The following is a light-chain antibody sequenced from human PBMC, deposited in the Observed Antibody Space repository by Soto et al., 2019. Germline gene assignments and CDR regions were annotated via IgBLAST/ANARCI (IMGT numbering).Light chain of an antibody. CDR3: GSWDSSLSAYV. CDR1: ASNIGSNS. V-gene: IGLV1-51*01. J-gene: IGLJ1*01. Sequence: VLTQPPSVSAAPGQKVTISCSGSASNIGSNSLSWYRQFPGSSPMLVIYDNDKRPSGISARFSASKSDTSATLGITGLQTGDEADYYCGSWDSSLSAYVFGTGTKV. CDR2: DND.